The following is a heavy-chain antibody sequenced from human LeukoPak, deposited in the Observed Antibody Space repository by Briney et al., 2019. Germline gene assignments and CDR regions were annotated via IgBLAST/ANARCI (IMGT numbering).Heavy chain of an antibody. V-gene: IGHV4-34*01. CDR2: INHSGST. D-gene: IGHD6-6*01. CDR1: GGSSSAYY. J-gene: IGHJ1*01. CDR3: ARGIAARLKYFQH. Sequence: SETLSLTCAVYGGSSSAYYWSWIRQPPGKGLEWIGEINHSGSTNYNPSLKSRVTISVDTSKNQFSLKLSSVTAADTAVYYCARGIAARLKYFQHWGQGTLVTVSS.